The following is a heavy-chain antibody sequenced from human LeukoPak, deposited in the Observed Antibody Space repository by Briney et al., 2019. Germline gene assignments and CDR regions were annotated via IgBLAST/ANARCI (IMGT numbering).Heavy chain of an antibody. CDR2: INHSGST. J-gene: IGHJ6*02. V-gene: IGHV4-34*01. CDR3: AGYQLPYYYYGMDV. Sequence: LGTLSLTCAVYGGSFSGYYWSWIRPPPGKGLEGIGEINHSGSTNYNPSLKSRVTISVDTSKNQFSLKLSSVTAADTAVYYCAGYQLPYYYYGMDVWGHGTTVTVSS. CDR1: GGSFSGYY. D-gene: IGHD2-2*01.